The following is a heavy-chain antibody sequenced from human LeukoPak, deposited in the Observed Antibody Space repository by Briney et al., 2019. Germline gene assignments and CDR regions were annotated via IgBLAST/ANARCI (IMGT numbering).Heavy chain of an antibody. CDR2: IYPNNGDT. CDR3: ARFGAPQWSAATPGINAFDI. CDR1: GYTFTGYF. J-gene: IGHJ3*02. Sequence: ASVKVSCKASGYTFTGYFMHWVRQAPGQGLEWMGWIYPNNGDTNYAQTYQGRVTLTRDTSMSTAYMELSRLRSDDTAIYYCARFGAPQWSAATPGINAFDIWGQGTMVTVSS. V-gene: IGHV1-2*02. D-gene: IGHD3-10*01.